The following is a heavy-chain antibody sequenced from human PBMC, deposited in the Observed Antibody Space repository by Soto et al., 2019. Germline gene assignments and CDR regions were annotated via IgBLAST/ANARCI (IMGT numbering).Heavy chain of an antibody. CDR1: GGIFHGYG. CDR3: ARDGIGGTVFRGYLDY. CDR2: IRFDGSNE. V-gene: IGHV3-33*01. Sequence: PGGSLRLSCAVPGGIFHGYGMHWVRQAPGKGLERVAIIRFDGSNEEYADSVKGRFTISRDNSKNTLYLQMNTLGAEDRAVYYCARDGIGGTVFRGYLDYWGRGTVVTVSS. D-gene: IGHD1-7*01. J-gene: IGHJ4*02.